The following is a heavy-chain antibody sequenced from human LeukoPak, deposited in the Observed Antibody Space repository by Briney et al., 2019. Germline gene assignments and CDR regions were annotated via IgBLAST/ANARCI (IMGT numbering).Heavy chain of an antibody. CDR1: GYTFTGYY. V-gene: IGHV1-2*02. CDR3: ARDPIAVAGTKIYYYYYYMDV. Sequence: ASVKVSCTASGYTFTGYYMHWVRQAPGQGLEWMGWINPNSGGTNYAQKFQGRVTMTRDTSISTAYMELSRLRSDDTAVYYCARDPIAVAGTKIYYYYYYMDVWGKGTTVTISS. D-gene: IGHD6-19*01. CDR2: INPNSGGT. J-gene: IGHJ6*03.